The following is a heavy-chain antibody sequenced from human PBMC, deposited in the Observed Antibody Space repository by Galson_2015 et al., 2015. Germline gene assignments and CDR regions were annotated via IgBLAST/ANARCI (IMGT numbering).Heavy chain of an antibody. Sequence: SLRLSCAASGVTFSSYGMHWVRRAAGKGLEWMAVIWYDGSNKSYTESVKGRFTISRDNSKNTLYLQMNSLRAEDTAVYYCAREGTGSSGWFYWGQGTLVTVSS. CDR1: GVTFSSYG. V-gene: IGHV3-33*01. D-gene: IGHD6-19*01. J-gene: IGHJ4*02. CDR2: IWYDGSNK. CDR3: AREGTGSSGWFY.